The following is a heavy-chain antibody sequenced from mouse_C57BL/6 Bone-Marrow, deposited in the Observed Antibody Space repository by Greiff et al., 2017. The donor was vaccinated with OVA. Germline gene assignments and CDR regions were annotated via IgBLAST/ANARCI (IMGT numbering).Heavy chain of an antibody. CDR2: IDPENGDT. CDR1: GFNIKDDY. V-gene: IGHV14-4*01. CDR3: TTDYSNSYYAMDY. Sequence: EVQLQQSGAELVRPGASVKLSCTASGFNIKDDYMHWVKQRPEQGLEWIGWIDPENGDTEYASKFQGKATITADTSSNTAYLQLSSLTSEDTAVYYCTTDYSNSYYAMDYWGQGTSVTVSS. J-gene: IGHJ4*01. D-gene: IGHD2-5*01.